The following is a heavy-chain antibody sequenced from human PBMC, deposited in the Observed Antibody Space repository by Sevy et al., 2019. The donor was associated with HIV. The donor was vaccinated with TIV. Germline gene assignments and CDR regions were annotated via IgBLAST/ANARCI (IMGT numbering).Heavy chain of an antibody. V-gene: IGHV1-2*02. CDR3: ARIWLQSPFTFDY. CDR1: GYTFTGYY. CDR2: INPNSGGT. J-gene: IGHJ4*02. D-gene: IGHD5-12*01. Sequence: ASVKVSCKASGYTFTGYYMHWVRQAPGQGLEWMGWINPNSGGTNYAQKFQGRVTMTRDTSISTAYMKLSRLRSDDTAVYYCARIWLQSPFTFDYWGQGTLVTVSS.